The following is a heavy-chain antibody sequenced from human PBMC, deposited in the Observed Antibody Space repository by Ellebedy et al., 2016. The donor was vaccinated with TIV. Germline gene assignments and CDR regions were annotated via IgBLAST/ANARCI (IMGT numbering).Heavy chain of an antibody. CDR3: AKDRTSGDGYWVFDN. CDR1: GFTFSRYG. Sequence: GESLKISCVASGFTFSRYGMTWVRQAPGKGLEWVSSISGSGGSTYDADSVKGRFTIARDNSKNTLYLQMDSLRAEDTAVYYCAKDRTSGDGYWVFDNWGQGTLVSVSS. D-gene: IGHD5-18*01. CDR2: ISGSGGST. V-gene: IGHV3-23*01. J-gene: IGHJ4*02.